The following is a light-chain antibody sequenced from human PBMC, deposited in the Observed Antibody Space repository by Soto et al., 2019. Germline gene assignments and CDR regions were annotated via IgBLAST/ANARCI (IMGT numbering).Light chain of an antibody. J-gene: IGKJ1*01. CDR3: QQRDSTPWT. V-gene: IGKV1-39*01. Sequence: DIQMTQSPSSLSASVGDRDTITCRASQSISSYLNWYQQKPGKAPKLLIYAASSLQSGVPSRFSGSGSGTYFTLTISSLQPEDFSTDCCQQRDSTPWTFGQGTKVEIK. CDR2: AAS. CDR1: QSISSY.